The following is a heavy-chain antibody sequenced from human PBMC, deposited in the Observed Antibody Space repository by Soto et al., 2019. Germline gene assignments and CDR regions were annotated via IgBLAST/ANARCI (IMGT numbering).Heavy chain of an antibody. J-gene: IGHJ4*02. V-gene: IGHV4-39*01. Sequence: PSETLSLTCTVSGGSISSSSYYWGWIRQPPRKGLEWIGSIYYSGSTYYNPSLKSRVTISVDTSKNQYSLKLSSVTAADTVVYYCARQVPLRFLEWLSHPGWYFDYWGQGTLVTVSS. D-gene: IGHD3-3*01. CDR1: GGSISSSSYY. CDR3: ARQVPLRFLEWLSHPGWYFDY. CDR2: IYYSGST.